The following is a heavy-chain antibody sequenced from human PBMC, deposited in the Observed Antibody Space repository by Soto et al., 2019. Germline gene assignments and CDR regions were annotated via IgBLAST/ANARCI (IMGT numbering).Heavy chain of an antibody. J-gene: IGHJ4*02. CDR1: GGSINNYY. V-gene: IGHV4-59*01. D-gene: IGHD3-3*01. Sequence: QVQLQESGPGLVKPSETLSLTCTVSGGSINNYYWSWIRQPPGAGLEWLGYIHYSGTTNYNPSLMSRVTISMDTSKNQFFLKLTSMTAADTAVYYCARRWSGIDYWGQGTLVTVSS. CDR2: IHYSGTT. CDR3: ARRWSGIDY.